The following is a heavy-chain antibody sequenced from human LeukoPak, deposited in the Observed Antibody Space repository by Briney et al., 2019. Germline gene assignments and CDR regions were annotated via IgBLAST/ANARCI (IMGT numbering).Heavy chain of an antibody. CDR3: AKKGLSYGLADFDY. CDR2: IRYDGSNK. V-gene: IGHV3-30*02. D-gene: IGHD5-18*01. Sequence: PGGSLRLSCAASGFTFSSYGMHWVPQAPGKGLEWVAFIRYDGSNKYYADSVKGRFTISRDNSKNTLYLQMNSLRAEDTAVYYCAKKGLSYGLADFDYWGQGTLVTVSS. J-gene: IGHJ4*02. CDR1: GFTFSSYG.